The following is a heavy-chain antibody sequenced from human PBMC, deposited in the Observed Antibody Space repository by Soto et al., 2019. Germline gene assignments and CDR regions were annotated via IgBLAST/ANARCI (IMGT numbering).Heavy chain of an antibody. V-gene: IGHV3-33*01. CDR2: IWYDGSNK. J-gene: IGHJ6*02. CDR1: GFTFSSYG. Sequence: GGSLRLSCAASGFTFSSYGMHWVRQAPGKGLEWVAVIWYDGSNKYYADSVRGRFTISRDNSKNTLYLQMNSLRAEDTAVYYCARVRIGRHYYYYYGMDVWGQGATVTVS. D-gene: IGHD2-15*01. CDR3: ARVRIGRHYYYYYGMDV.